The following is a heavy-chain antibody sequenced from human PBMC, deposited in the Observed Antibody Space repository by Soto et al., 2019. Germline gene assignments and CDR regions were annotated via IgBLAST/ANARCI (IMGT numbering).Heavy chain of an antibody. CDR1: GLTVSSNY. V-gene: IGHV3-66*01. CDR3: AWWAAIMDV. Sequence: EVQLVESGGGLVQPGGSLRLSCVASGLTVSSNYISWVRQAPGKGLEWVSVIYAGGSTYYADSVKGRFTISRDNSKNTLYLQMNSLRSEDTAVYYCAWWAAIMDVWGQGTTVTVSS. CDR2: IYAGGST. J-gene: IGHJ6*02. D-gene: IGHD2-15*01.